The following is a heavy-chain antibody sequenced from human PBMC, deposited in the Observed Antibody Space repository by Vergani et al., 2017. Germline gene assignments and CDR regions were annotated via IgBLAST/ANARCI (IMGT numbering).Heavy chain of an antibody. CDR2: IIPIFGTA. CDR1: GGTFSSYA. CDR3: AREGAKSGSGSYYNVLPVPNWFDP. V-gene: IGHV1-69*13. Sequence: QVQLVQSGAEVKKPGSSVKVSCKASGGTFSSYAISWVRQAPGPGLEWMGGIIPIFGTANYAQKFQGRVTITADESTSTAYMELSSLSSEDTAVYYCAREGAKSGSGSYYNVLPVPNWFDPWGQGTLVTVSS. J-gene: IGHJ5*02. D-gene: IGHD3-10*01.